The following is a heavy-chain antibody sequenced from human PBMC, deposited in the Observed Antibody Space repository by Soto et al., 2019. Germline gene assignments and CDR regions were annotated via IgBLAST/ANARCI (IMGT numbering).Heavy chain of an antibody. CDR2: INSDGSST. V-gene: IGHV3-74*01. CDR1: GFTFSSYW. J-gene: IGHJ6*02. Sequence: GGSLRLSCAASGFTFSSYWMHWVRQAPGKGLVWVSRINSDGSSTSYADSVKGRFTISRDNAKNTLYLQMNSLRAEDTAVYYCARDPPAGIAAAVYGMDVWGQGTTVTVSS. D-gene: IGHD6-13*01. CDR3: ARDPPAGIAAAVYGMDV.